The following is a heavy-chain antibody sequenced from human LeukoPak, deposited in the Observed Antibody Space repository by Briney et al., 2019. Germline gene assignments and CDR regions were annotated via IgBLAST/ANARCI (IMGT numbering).Heavy chain of an antibody. D-gene: IGHD3-22*01. CDR1: GYVFTSYG. V-gene: IGHV1-2*02. Sequence: ASVKVSCKASGYVFTSYGLAWLRQAPGQGLEWMAWINPQTGATNYARKFQGRVTMTRDMSITTAYMEVTGLRSDDTAVYYCARGGDDSGLYFAYWGQGTLVTVSS. CDR3: ARGGDDSGLYFAY. CDR2: INPQTGAT. J-gene: IGHJ4*02.